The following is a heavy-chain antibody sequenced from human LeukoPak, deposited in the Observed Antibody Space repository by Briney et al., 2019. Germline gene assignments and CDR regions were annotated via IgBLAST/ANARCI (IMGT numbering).Heavy chain of an antibody. CDR1: GFTFEDYA. CDR2: ISWDGGST. V-gene: IGHV3-43D*03. Sequence: PGGSLRLSCAASGFTFEDYAMHWVRQAPGKGLEGVSLISWDGGSTYYADSVKGRFTISRDNSKNSLYLQMNSLRAEDTALYYCAKDMAPRLSAYYYYMDVWGKGTTVTVSS. J-gene: IGHJ6*03. D-gene: IGHD2/OR15-2a*01. CDR3: AKDMAPRLSAYYYYMDV.